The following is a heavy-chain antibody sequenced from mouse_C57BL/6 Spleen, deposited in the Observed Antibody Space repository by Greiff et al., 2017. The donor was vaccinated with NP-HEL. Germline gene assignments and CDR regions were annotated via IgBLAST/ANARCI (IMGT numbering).Heavy chain of an antibody. Sequence: DVMLVESGGGLVKPGGSLKLSCAASGFTFSDYGMHWVRQAPEKGLEWVAYISSGSSTIYYADTVKGRFTISRDNAKNTLFLQMTSLRSEDTAMYYCASSAYYYAMDYWGQGTSVTVSS. J-gene: IGHJ4*01. V-gene: IGHV5-17*01. CDR3: ASSAYYYAMDY. D-gene: IGHD1-2*01. CDR1: GFTFSDYG. CDR2: ISSGSSTI.